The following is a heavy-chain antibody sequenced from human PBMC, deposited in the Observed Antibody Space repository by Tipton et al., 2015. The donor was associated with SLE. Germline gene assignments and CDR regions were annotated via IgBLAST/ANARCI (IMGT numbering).Heavy chain of an antibody. CDR3: AREGGYYDSSGYDAH. J-gene: IGHJ4*02. D-gene: IGHD3-22*01. CDR2: ISTYNGNT. Sequence: QLVQSGAEVKKPGASVKVSCKASGYTFASFGVSWVRQAPGQGLEWLGWISTYNGNTNYAQKVQGRVTMTTDTSTSTAYMELRSLTSDDTAVYYCAREGGYYDSSGYDAHWGQGTLVTVSS. V-gene: IGHV1-18*01. CDR1: GYTFASFG.